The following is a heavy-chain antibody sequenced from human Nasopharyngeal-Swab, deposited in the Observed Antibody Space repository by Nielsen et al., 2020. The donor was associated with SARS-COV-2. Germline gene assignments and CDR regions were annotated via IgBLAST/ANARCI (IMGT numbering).Heavy chain of an antibody. V-gene: IGHV5-51*01. CDR1: GYSFTSYW. D-gene: IGHD3-10*01. J-gene: IGHJ4*01. CDR2: IYPGDSDT. CDR3: AGQPSLYGSVSPGAY. Sequence: GESLKISCKGSGYSFTSYWIGWVRQMPGKGLEWMGIIYPGDSDTRYSPSFKGQVTISADKAISTAYLQWSSLKSSDTAMYYCAGQPSLYGSVSPGAYWGHGTLVTVSS.